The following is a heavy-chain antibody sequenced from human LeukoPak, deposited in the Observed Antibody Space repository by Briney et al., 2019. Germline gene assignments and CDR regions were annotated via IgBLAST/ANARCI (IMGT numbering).Heavy chain of an antibody. J-gene: IGHJ4*02. V-gene: IGHV1-69*05. Sequence: GASVNVSCKASGGTFSSYAISWVRQAPGQGLEWMGGIIPIFGTANYAQKFQGRVTITTDESTSTAYMELSSLRSEDTAVYYCARAGGTGIIVGATTADYWGQGTLVTVSS. CDR1: GGTFSSYA. CDR2: IIPIFGTA. CDR3: ARAGGTGIIVGATTADY. D-gene: IGHD1-26*01.